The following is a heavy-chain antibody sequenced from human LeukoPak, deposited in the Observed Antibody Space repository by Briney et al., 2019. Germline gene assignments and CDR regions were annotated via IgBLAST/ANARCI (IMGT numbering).Heavy chain of an antibody. V-gene: IGHV1-18*01. CDR3: ARGGAVSITMTYYGMDV. CDR2: ISAYNGNT. Sequence: ASVKVSCKASGYTFTSYGISWVRQAPGQGLEWMGWISAYNGNTNYAQKLQGRVTMTTDTSTSTAYMELRSLRSDDTAVYYCARGGAVSITMTYYGMDVWGQGTTVTVSS. J-gene: IGHJ6*02. D-gene: IGHD3-22*01. CDR1: GYTFTSYG.